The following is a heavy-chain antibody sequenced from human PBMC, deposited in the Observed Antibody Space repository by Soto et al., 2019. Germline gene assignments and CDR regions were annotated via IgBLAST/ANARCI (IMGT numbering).Heavy chain of an antibody. CDR2: IYNSGST. D-gene: IGHD3-22*01. V-gene: IGHV4-39*01. Sequence: SETLSLTCTVSGGSISGSSYYWGWIRQPPGKGLEWIGNIYNSGSTYNNPSLKNRVTISVDTSKNQNTLKLSSETAADTAVYYCMLGSGWKDFDYWGQGTLVTVS. J-gene: IGHJ4*02. CDR1: GGSISGSSYY. CDR3: MLGSGWKDFDY.